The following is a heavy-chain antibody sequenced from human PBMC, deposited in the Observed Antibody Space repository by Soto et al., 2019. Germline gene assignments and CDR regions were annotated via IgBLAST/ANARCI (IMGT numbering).Heavy chain of an antibody. Sequence: GGSLRLSCAASGFTFSSYGMHWVRQAPGKGLEWVAVISYDGSNKYYADSVKGRFTISRDNSKNTLYLQMNSLRAEDTAVYYCAKEGHHGSEEVGYFDYWGQGTLVTVSS. J-gene: IGHJ4*02. CDR3: AKEGHHGSEEVGYFDY. CDR1: GFTFSSYG. D-gene: IGHD3-10*01. CDR2: ISYDGSNK. V-gene: IGHV3-30*18.